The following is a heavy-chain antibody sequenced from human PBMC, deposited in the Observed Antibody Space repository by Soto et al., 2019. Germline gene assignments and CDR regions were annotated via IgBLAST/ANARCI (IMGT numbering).Heavy chain of an antibody. CDR3: ARSSGDYVWDYSGYDGPWYFDL. Sequence: EVQLVESGGGVVRPGGSLRLSCAASGFTFDDYGMSWVRQAPGKGLEWVSGINWNGGSTGYADSVKGRFTISRDNAKNSLYLQMNSLRVEDPALYHCARSSGDYVWDYSGYDGPWYFDLWGRGTLVTVSS. V-gene: IGHV3-20*01. CDR2: INWNGGST. CDR1: GFTFDDYG. D-gene: IGHD5-12*01. J-gene: IGHJ2*01.